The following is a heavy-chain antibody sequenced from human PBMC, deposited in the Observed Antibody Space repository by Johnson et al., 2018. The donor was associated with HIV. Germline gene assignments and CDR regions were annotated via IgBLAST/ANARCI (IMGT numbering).Heavy chain of an antibody. CDR2: ISFDGSNK. CDR3: ARDRVDEGVGFDI. Sequence: QLMESGGGVVQPGRSLRLSCAASKFAFSTYGMHWVRQAPGKGLEWVAVISFDGSNKYYVDSVKGRFTISRDNAKNSLYLLMNSLRAEDTAVYYCARDRVDEGVGFDIWGQGTMVTVSS. D-gene: IGHD2-8*01. CDR1: KFAFSTYG. V-gene: IGHV3-30*03. J-gene: IGHJ3*02.